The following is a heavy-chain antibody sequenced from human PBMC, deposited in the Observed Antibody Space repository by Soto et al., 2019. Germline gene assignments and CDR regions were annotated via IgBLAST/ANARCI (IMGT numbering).Heavy chain of an antibody. CDR3: ARQAAYYYGSGSTRGP. D-gene: IGHD3-10*01. CDR2: ICYSGST. J-gene: IGHJ5*02. CDR1: GGSISSSSYY. Sequence: PSETLSLTCTVSGGSISSSSYYWGWIRQPPGKGLEWIGSICYSGSTYYNPSLKSRVTISVDTSKNQFSLKLSSVTAADTAVYYCARQAAYYYGSGSTRGPWGQGTLVTVSS. V-gene: IGHV4-39*01.